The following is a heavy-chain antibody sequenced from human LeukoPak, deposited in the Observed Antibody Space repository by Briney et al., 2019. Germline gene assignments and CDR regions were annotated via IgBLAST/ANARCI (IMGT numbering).Heavy chain of an antibody. V-gene: IGHV3-64D*09. D-gene: IGHD6-13*01. J-gene: IGHJ4*02. CDR1: GFTFSSFA. CDR2: TSSNGGST. CDR3: VKGREAAAGRGFDY. Sequence: GGSLRLSCSASGFTFSSFAMHWVRQAPGKGLEYVSATSSNGGSTHYADSVKGRFTISRDNPKNTLYLQMSSLRVDDTAVYYCVKGREAAAGRGFDYWGQGTLVTVSS.